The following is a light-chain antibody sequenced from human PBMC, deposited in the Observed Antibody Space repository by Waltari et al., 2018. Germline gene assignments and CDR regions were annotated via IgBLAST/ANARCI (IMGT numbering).Light chain of an antibody. CDR2: DAS. V-gene: IGKV3-11*01. Sequence: EIVLTQSPATLSLSPGERATLSCRASQSVSSYLAWYQQKPGQGPRLLICDASSRATGIPARFRGSGSGTAFTLTISSLEPDDFATYYCQQYRDYPLTFGGGTK. J-gene: IGKJ4*01. CDR3: QQYRDYPLT. CDR1: QSVSSY.